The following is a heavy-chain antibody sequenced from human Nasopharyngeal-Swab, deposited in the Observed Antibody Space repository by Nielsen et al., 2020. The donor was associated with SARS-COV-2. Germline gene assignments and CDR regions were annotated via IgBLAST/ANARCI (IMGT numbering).Heavy chain of an antibody. V-gene: IGHV3-21*01. CDR3: ARDGLDYDFWSAYFMDV. D-gene: IGHD3-3*01. J-gene: IGHJ6*02. CDR2: ISSSSSYI. CDR1: GFTFNKYN. Sequence: GGSLRLSCAASGFTFNKYNFNWVRQAPGKGLEWVSSISSSSSYIYYADSVKGRFTISRDNAKSSLYLQMNSLRAEDTAVYYCARDGLDYDFWSAYFMDVWGQGTTVTVSS.